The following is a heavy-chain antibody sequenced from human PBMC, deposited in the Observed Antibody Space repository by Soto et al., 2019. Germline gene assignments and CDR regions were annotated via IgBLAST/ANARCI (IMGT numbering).Heavy chain of an antibody. D-gene: IGHD2-15*01. V-gene: IGHV1-18*01. Sequence: ASVKVSCTASGYTFTIYGISWVRQAPGQGLEWMGWISAYNGNTNYAQKLQGRVTMTTDTSTSTAYMELRSLRSDDTAVYYCARENFVVVVAATKGPGLGAFDIWGQGTMVTVSS. J-gene: IGHJ3*02. CDR2: ISAYNGNT. CDR3: ARENFVVVVAATKGPGLGAFDI. CDR1: GYTFTIYG.